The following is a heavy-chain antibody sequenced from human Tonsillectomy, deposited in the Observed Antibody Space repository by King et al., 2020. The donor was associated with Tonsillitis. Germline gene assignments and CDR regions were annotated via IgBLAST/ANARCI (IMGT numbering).Heavy chain of an antibody. CDR1: GGSISSSNW. D-gene: IGHD3-22*01. V-gene: IGHV4-4*02. CDR2: IYHSWST. Sequence: QLQESGPGLVKPSGTLSLTCAVSGGSISSSNWWSWVRQPPGKGLGWIGEIYHSWSTNYNPSLKSRVTISVAKAKNPFSLKLSSVTAADTAVYYCARDAGATYYYDSSGLLAFDIWGQGTMVTVSS. J-gene: IGHJ3*02. CDR3: ARDAGATYYYDSSGLLAFDI.